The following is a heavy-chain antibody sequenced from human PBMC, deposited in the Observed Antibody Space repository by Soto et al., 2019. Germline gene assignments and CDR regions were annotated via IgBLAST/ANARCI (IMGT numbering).Heavy chain of an antibody. Sequence: QVQLVQSGAEVKKPGASVKVSCKASGYTFTSYGISWVRQAPGQGLEWMGWISAHNGNTNYAQKLQGRVTMTTDTSTSTAYMELRSLRSDDTAVYYCAAYEITMVRGVSFDYWGQGTLVTVSS. CDR1: GYTFTSYG. J-gene: IGHJ4*02. V-gene: IGHV1-18*01. D-gene: IGHD3-10*01. CDR3: AAYEITMVRGVSFDY. CDR2: ISAHNGNT.